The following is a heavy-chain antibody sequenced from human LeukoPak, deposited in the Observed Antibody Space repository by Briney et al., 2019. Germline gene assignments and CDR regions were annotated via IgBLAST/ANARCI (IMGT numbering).Heavy chain of an antibody. CDR1: GFTFSSYG. D-gene: IGHD1-1*01. Sequence: GGSLRLSCAASGFTFSSYGMHWVRQAPGKGLEWVAVISYDGSNKYYADSVKGRFTISRDNSKNTLYLQMNSLRAEDTAVYYCAKDRTGTFDYWDQGTLVTVSS. V-gene: IGHV3-30*18. CDR3: AKDRTGTFDY. CDR2: ISYDGSNK. J-gene: IGHJ4*02.